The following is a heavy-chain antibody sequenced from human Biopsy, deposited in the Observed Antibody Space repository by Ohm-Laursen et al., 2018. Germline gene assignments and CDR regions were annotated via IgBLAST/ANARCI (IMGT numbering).Heavy chain of an antibody. CDR1: GSTFSGFS. CDR2: ISASGNHI. V-gene: IGHV3-21*01. J-gene: IGHJ4*02. CDR3: ARDGEAKYCKHGVCPSDF. Sequence: SLRLSCTASGSTFSGFSMNWVRQAPGKGLEWVSSISASGNHIYYTDSVKGRFTVSRDNGKNSVYLQMNSLRVEDTAVYYCARDGEAKYCKHGVCPSDFWGQGTLVTVSS. D-gene: IGHD2-8*01.